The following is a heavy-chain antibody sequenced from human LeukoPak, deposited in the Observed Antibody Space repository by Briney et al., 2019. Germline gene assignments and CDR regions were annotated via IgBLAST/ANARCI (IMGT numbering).Heavy chain of an antibody. CDR3: AKDSGQQLIPD. CDR2: MNPNNGKT. V-gene: IGHV1-8*01. J-gene: IGHJ4*02. D-gene: IGHD3-10*01. Sequence: GASVKVSCKASGYTFTSHEINWVRQAAGHGLEWRGWMNPNNGKTGYAQKFQGRVTMTRDTSISTAYMELSSLRSEDTAVYYCAKDSGQQLIPDWGQGTLVTVS. CDR1: GYTFTSHE.